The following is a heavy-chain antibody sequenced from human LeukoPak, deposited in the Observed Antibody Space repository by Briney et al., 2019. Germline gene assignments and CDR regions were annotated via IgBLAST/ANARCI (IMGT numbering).Heavy chain of an antibody. CDR1: GGSISSYY. CDR3: ARRHSGAFDI. CDR2: IYYSGST. J-gene: IGHJ3*02. V-gene: IGHV4-59*01. Sequence: SETLSLTCTVSGGSISSYYWSWIRQPPGKGLEWIGYIYYSGSTNYNPSLKSRVTISVDTSKNQFSLKLSSVTAADTAVYYCARRHSGAFDIWGQGTMVTVSS.